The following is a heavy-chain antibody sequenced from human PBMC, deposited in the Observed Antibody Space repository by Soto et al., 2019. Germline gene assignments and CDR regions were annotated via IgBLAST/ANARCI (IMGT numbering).Heavy chain of an antibody. J-gene: IGHJ4*02. CDR3: ARATGADKEDY. CDR2: IKEDGSER. V-gene: IGHV3-7*04. D-gene: IGHD3-10*01. CDR1: GFTFSSYW. Sequence: EVQLVESGGGLVQPGGSLRLSCAASGFTFSSYWMSWVRQAPGKGLEWVASIKEDGSERYYVDSGKGRFTISRDNAKNSLYLQMNSLRAEDTAVYYCARATGADKEDYWGQGTLVTVSS.